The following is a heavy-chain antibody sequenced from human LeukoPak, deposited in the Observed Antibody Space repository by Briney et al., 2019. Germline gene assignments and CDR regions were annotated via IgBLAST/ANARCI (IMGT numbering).Heavy chain of an antibody. CDR2: ISAYNGNT. J-gene: IGHJ4*02. V-gene: IGHV1-18*01. Sequence: GASVKVSCKASGGTFSSYAISWVRQAPGQGLEWMGWISAYNGNTNYAQKLQGRVTMTTDTSTSTAYMELRSLRSDDTAVYYCARDSGYSSSWADFDYWGQGTLVTVSS. CDR1: GGTFSSYA. D-gene: IGHD6-13*01. CDR3: ARDSGYSSSWADFDY.